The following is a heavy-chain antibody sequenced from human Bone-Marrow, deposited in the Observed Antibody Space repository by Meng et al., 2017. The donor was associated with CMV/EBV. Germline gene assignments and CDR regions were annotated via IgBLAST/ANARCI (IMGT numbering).Heavy chain of an antibody. CDR3: ARERGKFGAQPPAY. J-gene: IGHJ4*02. V-gene: IGHV1-2*02. Sequence: ASVKVSCKASGYTFTDSYIHWVRQAPGQGLEWMGWINLNSGGTNYAQKFQGRVTMTRDTSISTAYMELSRLRSDDTAVYYCARERGKFGAQPPAYWGQGTLVTVSS. D-gene: IGHD3-10*01. CDR1: GYTFTDSY. CDR2: INLNSGGT.